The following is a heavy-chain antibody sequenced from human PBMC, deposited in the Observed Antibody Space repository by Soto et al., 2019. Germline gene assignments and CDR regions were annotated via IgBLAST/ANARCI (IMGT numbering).Heavy chain of an antibody. D-gene: IGHD1-1*01. CDR3: ARGRYGDY. CDR2: ISAHNGNT. V-gene: IGHV1-18*01. J-gene: IGHJ4*02. CDR1: GYTFTSYG. Sequence: QVHLVQSGAEVKKPGASVKFSCKASGYTFTSYGITWVRQAPGQGLEWMGWISAHNGNTDYAQKLQGRVIVTRDTSTSTAYMELRSLISDDKAVYFCARGRYGDYWGQGALVTVSS.